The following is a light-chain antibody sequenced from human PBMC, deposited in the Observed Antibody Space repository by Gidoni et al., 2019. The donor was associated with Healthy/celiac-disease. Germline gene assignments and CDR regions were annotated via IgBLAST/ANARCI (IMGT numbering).Light chain of an antibody. Sequence: DIQMTQSPSSLSASVGDRVTITCRASQSISSYLNWYQQKPGKAPKLLIYAASSLQSGVPSRFSGSGSGTDFTITISSLQPEDFATYYCQQSYSTPPTCGGGTKVEIK. V-gene: IGKV1-39*01. J-gene: IGKJ4*01. CDR2: AAS. CDR1: QSISSY. CDR3: QQSYSTPPT.